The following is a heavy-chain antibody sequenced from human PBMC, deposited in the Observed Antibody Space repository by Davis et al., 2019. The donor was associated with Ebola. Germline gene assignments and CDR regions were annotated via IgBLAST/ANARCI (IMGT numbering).Heavy chain of an antibody. CDR1: GGTFSSYT. CDR2: IIPILGIA. D-gene: IGHD6-6*01. CDR3: ARSSVLGRPDDAFDI. V-gene: IGHV1-69*02. J-gene: IGHJ3*02. Sequence: SVKVSCKASGGTFSSYTISWVRQAPGQGLEWMGRIIPILGIANYAQKFQGRVTITADKSTSTAYMELSSLRSEDTAVYYCARSSVLGRPDDAFDIWGQGTMVTVSS.